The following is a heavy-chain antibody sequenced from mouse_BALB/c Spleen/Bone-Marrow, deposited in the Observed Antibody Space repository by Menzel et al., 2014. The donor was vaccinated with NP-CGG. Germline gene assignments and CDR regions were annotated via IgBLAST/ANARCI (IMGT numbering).Heavy chain of an antibody. J-gene: IGHJ4*01. Sequence: DLVKPGASGKLSCKASGYTFTNYWFNWIKQRPGQGLEWIGRIAPGGGSTYYNEMFKGKATLTVDTSSSTAYIQLSSLSSEDSAVYFCARGIYYGNYVYAMDYWGQGTSVTVSS. V-gene: IGHV1S41*01. D-gene: IGHD2-1*01. CDR2: IAPGGGST. CDR1: GYTFTNYW. CDR3: ARGIYYGNYVYAMDY.